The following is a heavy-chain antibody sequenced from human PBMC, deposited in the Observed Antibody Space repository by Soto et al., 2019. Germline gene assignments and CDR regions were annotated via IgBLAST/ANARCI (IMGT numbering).Heavy chain of an antibody. CDR2: IYYSGST. CDR1: GGSISSGGYY. J-gene: IGHJ4*02. D-gene: IGHD3-10*01. V-gene: IGHV4-31*03. Sequence: SETLSLTCTVSGGSISSGGYYWSWIRQHPGKGLEWIGYIYYSGSTYYNPSLKSRVTISVDTSKNQFSLKLSSVTAADTAVYYCAGVYRDYYGSGSYYKSEDYFDYWGQGTLVTVSS. CDR3: AGVYRDYYGSGSYYKSEDYFDY.